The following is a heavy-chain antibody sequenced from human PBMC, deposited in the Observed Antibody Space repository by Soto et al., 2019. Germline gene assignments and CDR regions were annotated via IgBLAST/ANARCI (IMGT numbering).Heavy chain of an antibody. V-gene: IGHV1-58*01. CDR3: AADPYCGGDCYFDY. CDR2: IVVSSGNT. D-gene: IGHD2-21*02. J-gene: IGHJ4*02. Sequence: GASVKVSCKASGFTFFTSAVQWARQARGQGLEWIGWIVVSSGNTNYAQKFQERVTITRDMSTNTAYMELTSLRSEDTAVYYCAADPYCGGDCYFDYWGQGIVVTVSS. CDR1: GFTFFTSA.